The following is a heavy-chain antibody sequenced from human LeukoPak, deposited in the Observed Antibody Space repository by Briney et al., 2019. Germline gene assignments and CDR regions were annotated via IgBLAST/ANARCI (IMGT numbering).Heavy chain of an antibody. V-gene: IGHV4-39*01. CDR2: IYYSGST. J-gene: IGHJ4*02. Sequence: SETLSLTCTVSGGSISSSSYYWGWIRQPPGKGLEWIGSIYYSGSTYYNPSLKSRVTISVDTSKNQFSLKPSSVTAADTAVYYCAIRVVPAAMRAYYFDYWGQGTLVTVSS. CDR3: AIRVVPAAMRAYYFDY. CDR1: GGSISSSSYY. D-gene: IGHD2-2*01.